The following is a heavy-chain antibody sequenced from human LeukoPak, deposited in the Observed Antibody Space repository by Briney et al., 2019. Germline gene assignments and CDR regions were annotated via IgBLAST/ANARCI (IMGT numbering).Heavy chain of an antibody. CDR3: ARVAVAGTIH. D-gene: IGHD6-19*01. CDR1: GFTVSSNY. Sequence: PGGSLIPSCAASGFTVSSNYMSWVRQAPGKGLEWVSVIYSGGSTYYADSMKGRFTISRDNSKNTLYLQMNSLRAEDTAVYYCARVAVAGTIHWGQGTLVTVSS. J-gene: IGHJ4*02. CDR2: IYSGGST. V-gene: IGHV3-53*01.